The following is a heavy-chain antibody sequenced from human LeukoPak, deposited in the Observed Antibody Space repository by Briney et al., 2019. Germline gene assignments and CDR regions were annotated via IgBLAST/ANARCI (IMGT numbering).Heavy chain of an antibody. CDR3: TREAQYCSSTSCYFDY. CDR1: GFTFGDYA. D-gene: IGHD2-2*01. J-gene: IGHJ4*02. Sequence: GGSLRLSCTASGFTFGDYAMSWVRRAPGKGLEWVGFIRSKAYGGTTEYAASVKGRFTISRDDSKSIAYLQMNSLKTEDTAVYYCTREAQYCSSTSCYFDYWGQGTLVTVSS. V-gene: IGHV3-49*04. CDR2: IRSKAYGGTT.